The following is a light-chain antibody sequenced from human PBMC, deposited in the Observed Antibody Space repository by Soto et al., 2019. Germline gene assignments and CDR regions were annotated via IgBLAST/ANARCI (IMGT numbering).Light chain of an antibody. Sequence: EIVLTQSPATPSLSPGERATLSCRASQSVSSSYLAWYQQKPGQAPRLLIYGASSRATGIPGRFSGSGSGTDFTLTISRLEPEDFAVYYCQQYGSSPRTFGGGTKVDI. CDR1: QSVSSSY. CDR2: GAS. CDR3: QQYGSSPRT. J-gene: IGKJ4*01. V-gene: IGKV3-20*01.